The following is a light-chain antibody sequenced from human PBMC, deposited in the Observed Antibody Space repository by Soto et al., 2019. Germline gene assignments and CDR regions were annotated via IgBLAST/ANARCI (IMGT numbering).Light chain of an antibody. CDR1: QSVSSNY. J-gene: IGKJ1*01. V-gene: IGKV3-20*01. Sequence: EIVLTQSKGTLSLSPGERATLSCRASQSVSSNYLAWYQQKPGQAPRLLIYGASSRATGIPVRFSGSGSGTDFTLTINSLQPEDFATYYCQQGYSTPWTFGQGTKVDI. CDR2: GAS. CDR3: QQGYSTPWT.